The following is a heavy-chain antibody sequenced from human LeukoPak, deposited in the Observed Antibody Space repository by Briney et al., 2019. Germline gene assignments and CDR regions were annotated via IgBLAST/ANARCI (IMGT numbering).Heavy chain of an antibody. CDR1: GFTFSSYS. D-gene: IGHD3-10*01. V-gene: IGHV3-48*01. CDR3: AREGRFGELSP. Sequence: GGSLRLSCAASGFTFSSYSMNWVRQAPGKGLEWVSHITASGTAMFYADSVKGRFTISRDNAKNSLYLQMNSLRAEDTAVYYCAREGRFGELSPWGQGTLVTVSS. J-gene: IGHJ5*02. CDR2: ITASGTAM.